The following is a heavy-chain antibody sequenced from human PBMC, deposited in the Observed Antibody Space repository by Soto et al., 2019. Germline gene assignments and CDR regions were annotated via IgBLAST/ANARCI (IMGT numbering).Heavy chain of an antibody. CDR2: IYPGDSDT. CDR1: GYSFTSYW. CDR3: ARHSYSSSPHYYGMDV. J-gene: IGHJ6*02. V-gene: IGHV5-51*01. Sequence: GESLKISCKGSGYSFTSYWIGWVRQMPGKGLEWMGIIYPGDSDTRYSPSFQGQVTISADKSISTAYLQWSSLKASDTAMCYCARHSYSSSPHYYGMDVWGQGTTVTVSS. D-gene: IGHD6-6*01.